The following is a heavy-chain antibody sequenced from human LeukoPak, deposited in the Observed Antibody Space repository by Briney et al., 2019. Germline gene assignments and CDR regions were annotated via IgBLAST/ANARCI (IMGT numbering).Heavy chain of an antibody. D-gene: IGHD3-22*01. CDR2: IYYSGGT. V-gene: IGHV4-59*01. J-gene: IGHJ3*02. CDR3: ARPRLRYYYDSSGPNRAFDI. Sequence: SETLSLTCTVSGGSISSYYWSWIRQPPGRGLEWIGYIYYSGGTNYNPSLKSRVTISVDTSKNQFSLKLSSVTAADTAVYYCARPRLRYYYDSSGPNRAFDIWGQGTMVTVSS. CDR1: GGSISSYY.